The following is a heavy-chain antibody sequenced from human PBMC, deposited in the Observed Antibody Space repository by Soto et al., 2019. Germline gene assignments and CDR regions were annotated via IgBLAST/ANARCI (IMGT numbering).Heavy chain of an antibody. CDR1: GFTFSSNA. J-gene: IGHJ6*02. CDR3: ARASSQYDFWSGYYRLDYYGMDV. Sequence: GGSLRLSCAASGFTFSSNAMSWVRQVPGKGLEWVSYISSSTTTTYYADSVKGRFTISRDNAKNSLYLQMNSLRDEDTAVYYCARASSQYDFWSGYYRLDYYGMDVWGQGTTVTVSS. V-gene: IGHV3-48*02. CDR2: ISSSTTTT. D-gene: IGHD3-3*01.